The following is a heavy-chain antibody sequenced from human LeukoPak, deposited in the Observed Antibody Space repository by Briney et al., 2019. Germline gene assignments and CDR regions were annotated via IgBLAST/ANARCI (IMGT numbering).Heavy chain of an antibody. CDR2: IYYSGST. CDR3: ARVVVNYDYYYYYMDV. Sequence: EPSETLSLTCTVSGDSISSYYWSWIRQPPGKGLEWIGYIYYSGSTNYNPSLKSRVTISVDTSKNQFSLKLSSVTAADTAVYYCARVVVNYDYYYYYMDVWGKGTTVTISS. CDR1: GDSISSYY. J-gene: IGHJ6*03. D-gene: IGHD2-15*01. V-gene: IGHV4-59*01.